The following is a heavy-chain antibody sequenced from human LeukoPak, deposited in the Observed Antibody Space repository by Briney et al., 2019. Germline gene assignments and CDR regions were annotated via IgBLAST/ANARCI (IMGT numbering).Heavy chain of an antibody. J-gene: IGHJ3*01. V-gene: IGHV3-7*01. CDR1: GFTFSTYW. CDR2: MKGDGSEK. Sequence: GGSLRLSCVASGFTFSTYWMTWVRQAPGKGLEWVANMKGDGSEKHYVDSVKGRFTISRDNARNSLYLEMNSLRAEDSAVYYCARPAYTAAYDLWGQGTLVTVSS. D-gene: IGHD3-16*01. CDR3: ARPAYTAAYDL.